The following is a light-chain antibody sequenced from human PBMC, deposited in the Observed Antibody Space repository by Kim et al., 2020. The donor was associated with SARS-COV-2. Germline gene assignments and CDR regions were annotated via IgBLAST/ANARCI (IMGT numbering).Light chain of an antibody. J-gene: IGLJ3*02. CDR3: QAWDSSTAV. CDR2: QDS. CDR1: KLGDKY. V-gene: IGLV3-1*01. Sequence: VSRGQTASITCSGDKLGDKYACWYQQKPGQSPGLVIYQDSKRPSGIPERFSGSNSGNTATLTISGTQAMDEADYYCQAWDSSTAVFGGGTQLTVL.